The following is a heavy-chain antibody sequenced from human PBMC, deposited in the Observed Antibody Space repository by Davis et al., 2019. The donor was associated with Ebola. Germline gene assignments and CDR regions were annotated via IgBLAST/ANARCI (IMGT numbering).Heavy chain of an antibody. CDR3: TRRGEQQLVLYYYGMDV. CDR1: GFTFTGSA. V-gene: IGHV3-73*01. CDR2: TRSKANSYPT. J-gene: IGHJ6*02. D-gene: IGHD6-13*01. Sequence: PGGSLRLSCAASGFTFTGSAMHSVRPASAKWLGSAGRTRSKANSYPTAYAASVKGRFTISRDDSKNTAYLQMNSLKTEDTAVYYCTRRGEQQLVLYYYGMDVWGQGTTVTVSS.